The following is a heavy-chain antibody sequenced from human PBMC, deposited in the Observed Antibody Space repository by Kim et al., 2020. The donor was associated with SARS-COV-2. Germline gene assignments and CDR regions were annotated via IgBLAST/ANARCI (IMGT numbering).Heavy chain of an antibody. J-gene: IGHJ3*01. Sequence: SETLSLTCTVSGGSITYYYWSWIRQPPGKGLESIGYVYYSATTYYNPSLKSRVTISVDTSKNQFSLRLTSVTSAGTAVYYCAHWDDAKRAFDVWGQGTLVTVSS. V-gene: IGHV4-59*01. CDR3: AHWDDAKRAFDV. D-gene: IGHD1-26*01. CDR2: VYYSATT. CDR1: GGSITYYY.